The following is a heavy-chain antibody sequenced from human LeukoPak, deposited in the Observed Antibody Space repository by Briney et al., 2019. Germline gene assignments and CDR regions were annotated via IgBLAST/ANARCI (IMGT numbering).Heavy chain of an antibody. Sequence: ASVKVSCKASRYTFTGYYMHWVRQAPGQGLEWMGWINPNSGGTNYAQKFQGRVTMTRDTSISTAYMELSRLRSDDTAVYYCARRLRSSTSCFWFDPWGQGTLVTVSS. V-gene: IGHV1-2*02. D-gene: IGHD2-2*01. CDR3: ARRLRSSTSCFWFDP. J-gene: IGHJ5*02. CDR1: RYTFTGYY. CDR2: INPNSGGT.